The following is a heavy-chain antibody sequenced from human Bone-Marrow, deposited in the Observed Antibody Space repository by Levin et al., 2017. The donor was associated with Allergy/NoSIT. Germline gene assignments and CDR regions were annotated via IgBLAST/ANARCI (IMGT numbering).Heavy chain of an antibody. CDR2: INVGSGDT. CDR3: VRDQSTTWYGGIDC. Sequence: ASVKVSCKASGYTFSTNGIHWVRQAPGQRPEWMGWINVGSGDTEYSRKFQGRVTITRDTSANTAYMDLRDLRFEDPAVYYCVRDQSTTWYGGIDCWGQGTLVSVSS. V-gene: IGHV1-3*01. J-gene: IGHJ4*02. CDR1: GYTFSTNG. D-gene: IGHD6-13*01.